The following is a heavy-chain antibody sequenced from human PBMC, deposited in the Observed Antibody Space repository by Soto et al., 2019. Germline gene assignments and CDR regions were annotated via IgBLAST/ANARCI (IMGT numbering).Heavy chain of an antibody. CDR1: GGPFSDDAHL. D-gene: IGHD5-12*01. Sequence: QVQLQESGPGLVKPSQTLSLICTVSGGPFSDDAHLWSWLRQSPGMGLEWMGHSSSRERASYNPSLQSRLSISRDTSKKQFSLSLTSVTAADTAVYFCARANAYNYVRYFFDFWGQGALVTVSS. J-gene: IGHJ4*02. CDR2: SSSRERA. V-gene: IGHV4-30-4*01. CDR3: ARANAYNYVRYFFDF.